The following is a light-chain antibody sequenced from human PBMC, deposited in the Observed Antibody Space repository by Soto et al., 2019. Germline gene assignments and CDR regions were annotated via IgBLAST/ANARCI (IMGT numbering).Light chain of an antibody. J-gene: IGLJ1*01. Sequence: QSVLTQPPSASGSPGQSVTISCTGTRSDVGGYNYVSWYQQHPGKAPKVIIYEVSKRPSGVPDRFSGSKSGSTASLTVSGLQAEDEADYYCSSYAVTNIFVFGTGTKVTVL. V-gene: IGLV2-8*01. CDR3: SSYAVTNIFV. CDR1: RSDVGGYNY. CDR2: EVS.